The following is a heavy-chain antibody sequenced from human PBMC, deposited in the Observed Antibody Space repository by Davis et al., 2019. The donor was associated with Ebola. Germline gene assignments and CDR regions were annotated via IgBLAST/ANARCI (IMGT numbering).Heavy chain of an antibody. CDR3: AREVVKKGVWWVY. D-gene: IGHD2-21*01. CDR2: INPNSGGT. V-gene: IGHV1-2*02. CDR1: GYTFTGYY. J-gene: IGHJ4*02. Sequence: ASVTVSCKASGYTFTGYYMHWVRQAPGQGLEWMGWINPNSGGTNYAQKFQGRVTMTRDTSISTAYMELSRLRSDDTAVYYCAREVVKKGVWWVYWGQGTLVTVSS.